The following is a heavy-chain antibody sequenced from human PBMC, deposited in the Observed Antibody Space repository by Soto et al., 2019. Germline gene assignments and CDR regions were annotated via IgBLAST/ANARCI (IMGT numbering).Heavy chain of an antibody. V-gene: IGHV3-11*06. Sequence: LRLSCATSGFSFSDSYMSWIRQAPGKGLEWISYISPRSTFRDYAESVKGRFTISRDSVKNSLYLQMNNLTAGDTGVYYCARGGGGGLFDPWGQGSLVTVSS. CDR3: ARGGGGGLFDP. CDR1: GFSFSDSY. D-gene: IGHD2-21*01. CDR2: ISPRSTFR. J-gene: IGHJ5*02.